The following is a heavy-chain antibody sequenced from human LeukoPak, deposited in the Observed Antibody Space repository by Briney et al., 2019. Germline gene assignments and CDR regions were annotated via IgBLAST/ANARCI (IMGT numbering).Heavy chain of an antibody. Sequence: SAKVSCKASGGTFSSYAISWVRQAPGQGLEWMGGIIPIFGTANYAQKFQGRVTITTDESTSTAYMELSSLRSEDTAVYYCARDREQSNVGSGFDPWGQGTLVTVSS. D-gene: IGHD1/OR15-1a*01. CDR1: GGTFSSYA. CDR2: IIPIFGTA. V-gene: IGHV1-69*05. CDR3: ARDREQSNVGSGFDP. J-gene: IGHJ5*02.